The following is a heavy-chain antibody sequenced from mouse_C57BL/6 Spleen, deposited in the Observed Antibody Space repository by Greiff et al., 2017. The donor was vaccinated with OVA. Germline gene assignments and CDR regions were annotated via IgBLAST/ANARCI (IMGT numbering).Heavy chain of an antibody. J-gene: IGHJ3*01. CDR1: GYTFTDYY. CDR2: INPYNGGT. V-gene: IGHV1-19*01. D-gene: IGHD2-3*01. Sequence: VQLKESGPVLVKPGASVKMSCKASGYTFTDYYMNWVKQSHGKSLEWIGVINPYNGGTSYNQKFKGKATLTVDKSSSTAYMELNSLTSEDSAVYYCARWDDGYYPAWFAYWGQGTLVTVSA. CDR3: ARWDDGYYPAWFAY.